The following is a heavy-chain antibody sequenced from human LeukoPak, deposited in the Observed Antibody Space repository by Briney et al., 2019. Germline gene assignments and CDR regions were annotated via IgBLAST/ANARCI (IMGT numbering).Heavy chain of an antibody. CDR3: AKDLGYSGSYYY. J-gene: IGHJ4*01. CDR1: GFTFSSYA. D-gene: IGHD1-26*01. V-gene: IGHV3-23*01. CDR2: ISGSGGST. Sequence: PGGPLRLSCAASGFTFSSYAMSWVRQAPGKGLEWVSAISGSGGSTYYADSVKGRFTISRDNSKNTLYLQMNSLRAEDTAVYYCAKDLGYSGSYYYWGQEPWSPSPQ.